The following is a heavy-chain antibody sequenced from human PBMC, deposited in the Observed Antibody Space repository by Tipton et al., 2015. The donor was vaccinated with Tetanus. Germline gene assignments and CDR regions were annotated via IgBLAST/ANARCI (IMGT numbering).Heavy chain of an antibody. CDR1: GASIRGGTFY. J-gene: IGHJ4*02. Sequence: TLSLTCTVSGASIRGGTFYWGWIRQPPGKGLEWIGSIYESGDTYYIPSLKSRVTISVDTSTNQFSLTLNSMAAVDTGVYYCARHQSGFFTPFDYWGQGKLVTVSS. CDR2: IYESGDT. CDR3: ARHQSGFFTPFDY. V-gene: IGHV4-39*01. D-gene: IGHD3-3*01.